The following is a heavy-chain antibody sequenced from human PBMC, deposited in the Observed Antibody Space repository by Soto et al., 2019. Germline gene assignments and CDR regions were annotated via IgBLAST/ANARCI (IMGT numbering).Heavy chain of an antibody. J-gene: IGHJ3*02. CDR2: MNPNSGNT. Sequence: GASVKVSCKASGYTFTSYDINWVRHATGQGLERMGWMNPNSGNTGYAQKFQGRVTMTRNTSISTAYMELSSLRSEDTAVYYCARGIDCSGGSIYSGSDAFDIWGQGTMVTGSS. V-gene: IGHV1-8*01. CDR1: GYTFTSYD. CDR3: ARGIDCSGGSIYSGSDAFDI. D-gene: IGHD2-15*01.